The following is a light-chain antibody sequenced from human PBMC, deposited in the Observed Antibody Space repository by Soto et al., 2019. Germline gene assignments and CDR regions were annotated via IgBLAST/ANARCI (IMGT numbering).Light chain of an antibody. Sequence: DIQLTQSHSTLSASVGERVTITYRASQSISNWSAWYQQKPGKAPKTLIYDASSLKSGVPSRFSGSGSGTDFTLTINSLRPDDFATYYCQQYHSYPATFGHGTKVDIK. V-gene: IGKV1-5*01. CDR2: DAS. J-gene: IGKJ1*01. CDR1: QSISNW. CDR3: QQYHSYPAT.